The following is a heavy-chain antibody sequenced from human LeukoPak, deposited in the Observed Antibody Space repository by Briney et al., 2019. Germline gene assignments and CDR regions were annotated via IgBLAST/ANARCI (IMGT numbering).Heavy chain of an antibody. CDR1: GYTFTSYD. CDR2: INPNSGGT. Sequence: ASVKVSCKASGYTFTSYDINWVRQATGQGLEWMGWINPNSGGTNYAQKFQGRVTMTRDTSISTAYMELSRLRSDDTAVYYCARGKGYCSSTSCYASLTLRYWGQGTLVTVSS. J-gene: IGHJ4*02. CDR3: ARGKGYCSSTSCYASLTLRY. D-gene: IGHD2-2*01. V-gene: IGHV1-2*02.